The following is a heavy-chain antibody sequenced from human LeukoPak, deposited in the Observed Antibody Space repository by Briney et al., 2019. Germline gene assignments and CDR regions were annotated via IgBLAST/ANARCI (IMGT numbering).Heavy chain of an antibody. CDR3: ARGGALYYDFWD. CDR1: GYTFTSYD. D-gene: IGHD3-3*01. V-gene: IGHV1-2*02. J-gene: IGHJ4*02. Sequence: ASVKVSCKASGYTFTSYDINWVRQATGQGLEWMGWMNPNSGGTDYAQTFQGRVTMTRDTSITTAYMELSRLKSDDTAVYYCARGGALYYDFWDWGQGTLVTVSS. CDR2: MNPNSGGT.